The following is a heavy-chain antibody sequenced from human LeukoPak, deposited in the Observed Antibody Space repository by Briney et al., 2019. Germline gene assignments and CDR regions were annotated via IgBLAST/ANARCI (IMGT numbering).Heavy chain of an antibody. CDR1: GVSFSGYY. V-gene: IGHV4-34*01. CDR3: ATSRNWYFDL. CDR2: INHSGST. J-gene: IGHJ2*01. Sequence: PSETLSLTCAVYGVSFSGYYWSWLRQPPGKGLEWIGEINHSGSTNYNPSLKSRVTISVDTSKNQFSLKLSSVTAADTAVYYCATSRNWYFDLWGRGTLVTVSS.